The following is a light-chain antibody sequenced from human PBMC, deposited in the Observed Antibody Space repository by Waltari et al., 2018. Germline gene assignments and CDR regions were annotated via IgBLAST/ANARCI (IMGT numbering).Light chain of an antibody. V-gene: IGKV1-39*01. Sequence: DTQITLSPSSLSASLVWRGTITCRASQTISRYLNWYQQKPGKAPNLLIYASSSMQSWVPSRFSGSGSGRDFTLIITSLQPEDFATYYCQQSYSFTRTFGQGTKVEIK. CDR3: QQSYSFTRT. J-gene: IGKJ1*01. CDR1: QTISRY. CDR2: ASS.